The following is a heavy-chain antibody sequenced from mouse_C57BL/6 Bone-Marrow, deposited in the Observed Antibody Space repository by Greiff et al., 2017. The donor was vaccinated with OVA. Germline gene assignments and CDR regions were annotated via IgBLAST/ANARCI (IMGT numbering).Heavy chain of an antibody. CDR2: IDPSDSYT. V-gene: IGHV1-59*01. Sequence: QVQLQQPGAELVRPGTSVKLSCKASGYTFTSYWMPWVKQRPGQGLEWIGVIDPSDSYTNYNQKFKGKATLTVDTSSSTAYMQLSSLTSEDSAVYYCARWEYYFDYWGQGTTLTVSS. CDR1: GYTFTSYW. D-gene: IGHD4-1*01. J-gene: IGHJ2*01. CDR3: ARWEYYFDY.